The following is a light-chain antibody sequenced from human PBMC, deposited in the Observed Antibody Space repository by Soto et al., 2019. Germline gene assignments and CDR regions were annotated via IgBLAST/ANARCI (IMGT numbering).Light chain of an antibody. Sequence: QSALTQPASVSGSPGQSITISCTGTSSDVGGYNYVSRYQQHPGKAPKLMIYEVSNRPSGVSNRFSGSESGNTASLTISGLQAEDEADYYCSSYTSSSTRVFGGGTKVTVL. CDR3: SSYTSSSTRV. J-gene: IGLJ3*02. CDR2: EVS. CDR1: SSDVGGYNY. V-gene: IGLV2-14*01.